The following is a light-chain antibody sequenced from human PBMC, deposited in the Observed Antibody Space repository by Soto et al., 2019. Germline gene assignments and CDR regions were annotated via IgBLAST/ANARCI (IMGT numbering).Light chain of an antibody. V-gene: IGKV3-15*01. Sequence: EIQITLAPSTLPVSPRASVTLSCRASQSVSNKLAWYQQKPGQAPRLLIYGASTRATGIPARFSGSGSGTEFTLTISSLQSEDFAVYYCQHYHGWPITFGQGTRLDIK. CDR1: QSVSNK. CDR2: GAS. CDR3: QHYHGWPIT. J-gene: IGKJ5*01.